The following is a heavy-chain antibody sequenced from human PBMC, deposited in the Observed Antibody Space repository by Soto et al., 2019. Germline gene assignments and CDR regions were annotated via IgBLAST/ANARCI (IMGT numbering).Heavy chain of an antibody. CDR3: ARGIATGQLDP. J-gene: IGHJ5*02. CDR2: INPDNGNT. CDR1: GYTFTRYT. Sequence: ASVKVSCKASGYTFTRYTMNWVRQAPGQRLEWMGWINPDNGNTKSSQRFQDRVIITRDTSASTAYMDLSSLRSEDTAVYYCARGIATGQLDPWGQGTLVTVSS. D-gene: IGHD2-15*01. V-gene: IGHV1-3*01.